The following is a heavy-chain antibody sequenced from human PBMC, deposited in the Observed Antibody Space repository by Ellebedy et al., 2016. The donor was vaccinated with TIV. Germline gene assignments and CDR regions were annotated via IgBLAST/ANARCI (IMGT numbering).Heavy chain of an antibody. Sequence: GESLKISXAASGYTFSDHYMTWIRQAPGKGLEWVSYIGSSGDTRYYADFVKGRFTISRENAKNSLYLQMNSLRVEDTAVYYCTRFEIISGGGYGMDVWGQGTTVTVSS. CDR3: TRFEIISGGGYGMDV. J-gene: IGHJ6*02. CDR2: IGSSGDTR. D-gene: IGHD3-16*01. CDR1: GYTFSDHY. V-gene: IGHV3-11*01.